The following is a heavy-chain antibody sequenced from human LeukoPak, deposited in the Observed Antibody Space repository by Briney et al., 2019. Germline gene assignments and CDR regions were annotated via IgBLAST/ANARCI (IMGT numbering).Heavy chain of an antibody. CDR3: ARLYAGAYTRLDP. J-gene: IGHJ5*02. D-gene: IGHD3-16*01. Sequence: SETLSLTCTVSGGSISGFRWSWIRQPPGKGLDYIGDVFYSGGTNYNPSLKSRLTISVDTSRNQFSLKLTSVTAADTAVYYCARLYAGAYTRLDPWGQGILVAVSS. CDR2: VFYSGGT. CDR1: GGSISGFR. V-gene: IGHV4-59*08.